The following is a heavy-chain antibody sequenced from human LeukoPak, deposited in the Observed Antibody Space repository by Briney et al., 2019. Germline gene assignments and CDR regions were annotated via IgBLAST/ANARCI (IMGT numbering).Heavy chain of an antibody. CDR2: ISGSGGST. D-gene: IGHD3-22*01. J-gene: IGHJ4*02. CDR1: GFTFSSYA. V-gene: IGHV3-23*01. Sequence: GGSLRLSCAASGFTFSSYAMSWVRQAPGKGLEWVSAISGSGGSTYYADSVKGRFTISRDNSKNTLYLQMNSLRAEDTAVYYCAKAYYYDSSGYYPCPYFDYWGQGTLVTVSS. CDR3: AKAYYYDSSGYYPCPYFDY.